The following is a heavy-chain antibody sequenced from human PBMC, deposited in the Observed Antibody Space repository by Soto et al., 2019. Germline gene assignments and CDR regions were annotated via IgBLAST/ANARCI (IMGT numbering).Heavy chain of an antibody. CDR1: VFPFSSYS. Sequence: GVSLRLSLSASVFPFSSYSMSWVRQAPGKGLEWVSAISGSGGSTYYADSVKGRFTISRDNSKNTLYLQMNSLRAEDTAVYYCAKDRYDSSGYYSGYWGQGTLVTVSS. CDR2: ISGSGGST. D-gene: IGHD3-22*01. V-gene: IGHV3-23*01. J-gene: IGHJ4*02. CDR3: AKDRYDSSGYYSGY.